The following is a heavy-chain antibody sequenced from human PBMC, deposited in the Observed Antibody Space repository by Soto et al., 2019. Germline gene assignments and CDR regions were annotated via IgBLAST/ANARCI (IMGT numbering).Heavy chain of an antibody. D-gene: IGHD6-19*01. Sequence: ASVKVSCKASGYTFASYAMHWVRQAPGQRLEWMGWINAGNGNTKYSQKFQDRVTITRDTSASTAYMDLSSLRSEDTAVYYCARVPPDISGWTYYHYGMYFWGQGTSVTVS. J-gene: IGHJ6*02. CDR2: INAGNGNT. V-gene: IGHV1-3*01. CDR1: GYTFASYA. CDR3: ARVPPDISGWTYYHYGMYF.